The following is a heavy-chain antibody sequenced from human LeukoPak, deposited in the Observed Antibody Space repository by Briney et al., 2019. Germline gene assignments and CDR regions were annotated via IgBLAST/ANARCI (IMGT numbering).Heavy chain of an antibody. D-gene: IGHD1-26*01. CDR3: ARQVGASAFDI. CDR2: IYYSGST. J-gene: IGHJ3*02. CDR1: GGSISSYY. Sequence: PSETLSLTCTVSGGSISSYYWSWIRQPPGKGLEWIGYIYYSGSTNYNPSLKSRVTISVDTSKNQFSLKLSSVTAADTAVYYCARQVGASAFDIWGQGTMVTVSS. V-gene: IGHV4-59*01.